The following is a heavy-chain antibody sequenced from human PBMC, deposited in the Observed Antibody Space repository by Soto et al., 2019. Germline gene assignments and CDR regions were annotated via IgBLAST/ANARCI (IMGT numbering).Heavy chain of an antibody. Sequence: QVQLVQSGAEVKKPGASVKVSCKASGYTFTSYDINWVRQATGQGLEWMGWMNPNSGNTGYSQKFQGRVTITRTTYIRTAYMELSSLRSEDTAVYYCASNQWMDSSSWYGGWFDPWGQGTLVTVSS. J-gene: IGHJ5*02. V-gene: IGHV1-8*01. CDR3: ASNQWMDSSSWYGGWFDP. D-gene: IGHD6-13*01. CDR1: GYTFTSYD. CDR2: MNPNSGNT.